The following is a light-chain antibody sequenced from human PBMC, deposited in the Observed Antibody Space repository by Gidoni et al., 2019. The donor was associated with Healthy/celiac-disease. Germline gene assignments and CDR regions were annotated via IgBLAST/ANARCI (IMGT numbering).Light chain of an antibody. CDR1: QSISSY. CDR3: QQSYGTPLT. Sequence: DIQMTQSPSSLSASVGDRVTITCRASQSISSYLNLYQQKPGKAPKLLIYAASSLQSGVPSRFSGSGSGTDFTLTISSLQPEDFATYYCQQSYGTPLTFGGGTKVEIK. J-gene: IGKJ4*01. V-gene: IGKV1-39*01. CDR2: AAS.